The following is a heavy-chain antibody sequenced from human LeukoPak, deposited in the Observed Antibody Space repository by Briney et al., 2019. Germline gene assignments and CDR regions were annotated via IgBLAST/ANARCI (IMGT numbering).Heavy chain of an antibody. CDR2: MNPKNGNT. J-gene: IGHJ4*02. CDR3: ARGSSRDGYNPQYYFDY. Sequence: ASVKVSCKASGYTITSYGINWVRQSTGQGLEWVGWMNPKNGNTDYAQKFQGRVTMTRDTSTSTVYMELSSLRSEDTAVYYRARGSSRDGYNPQYYFDYWGQGTLVTVSS. V-gene: IGHV1-8*01. CDR1: GYTITSYG. D-gene: IGHD5-24*01.